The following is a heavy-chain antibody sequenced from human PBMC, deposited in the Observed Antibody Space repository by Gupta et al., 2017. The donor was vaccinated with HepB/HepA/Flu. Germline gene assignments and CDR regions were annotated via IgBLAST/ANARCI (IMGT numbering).Heavy chain of an antibody. CDR3: ARGPLYSSGYDY. J-gene: IGHJ4*02. CDR1: GFTFSSFA. CDR2: ISYDERNE. V-gene: IGHV3-30*04. Sequence: QVQLVESGGGVVQPGRSLRLSCAASGFTFSSFAMPWVRQAPGKGLEWVALISYDERNEYYADSVKGRFTISRDNSRNTLYLQMNSLRPEDTAVYYCARGPLYSSGYDYWGQGTLVTVSS. D-gene: IGHD6-19*01.